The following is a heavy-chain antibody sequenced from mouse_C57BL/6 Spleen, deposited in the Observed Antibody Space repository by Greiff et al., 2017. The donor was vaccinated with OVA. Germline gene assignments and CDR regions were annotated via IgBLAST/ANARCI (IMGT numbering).Heavy chain of an antibody. CDR1: GYTFTSYW. V-gene: IGHV1-55*01. D-gene: IGHD2-10*01. J-gene: IGHJ4*01. CDR2: IYPGSGST. Sequence: VQLQQSGAELVKPGASVKMSCKASGYTFTSYWITWVKQRPGQGLEWIGDIYPGSGSTNYNEKFKSKATLTVDTSSSTAYMQLSSLTSEDSAVYYCARGRGLPLAMDYWGQGTSVTVSS. CDR3: ARGRGLPLAMDY.